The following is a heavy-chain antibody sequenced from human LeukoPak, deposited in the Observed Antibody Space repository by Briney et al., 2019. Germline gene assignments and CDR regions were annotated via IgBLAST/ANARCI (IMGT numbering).Heavy chain of an antibody. V-gene: IGHV4-31*03. D-gene: IGHD3-22*01. J-gene: IGHJ4*02. Sequence: PSQTLSLTCTVSGGSISSGGYYWSWIRQHPGKGLEWIGYIYYSGSTYYNPSLESRVTISVDTSKNQFSLKLSSVTAADTAVYYCARNYYDSSDYFGLHYFDYWGQGTLVTVSS. CDR1: GGSISSGGYY. CDR2: IYYSGST. CDR3: ARNYYDSSDYFGLHYFDY.